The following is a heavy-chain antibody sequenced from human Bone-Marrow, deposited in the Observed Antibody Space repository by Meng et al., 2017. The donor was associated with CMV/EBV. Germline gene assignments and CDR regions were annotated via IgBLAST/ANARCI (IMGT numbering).Heavy chain of an antibody. CDR2: IKSKTDGGTT. V-gene: IGHV3-15*01. CDR3: ARETPVKNFDY. CDR1: GFTFSNAW. Sequence: GESLKISCAASGFTFSNAWMSWVRQAPGKGLEWVGRIKSKTDGGTTEDAAHVKGSFTISRDDSKNTLYLQMNSLKTDDTAVYYCARETPVKNFDYWGQGTLVTVSS. J-gene: IGHJ4*02.